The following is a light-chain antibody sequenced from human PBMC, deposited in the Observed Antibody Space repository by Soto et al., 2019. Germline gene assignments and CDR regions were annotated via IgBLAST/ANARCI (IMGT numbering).Light chain of an antibody. J-gene: IGKJ1*01. Sequence: EIVLTQSPGTLSLSPGERATLSCRASQSVSHNYLAWYQQKLGQAPRLLIYGASSRATGVPDRFSGSGSGTDFTLTISRLEPEDFAVYYCHQYGSSPRTFGQGTKVEVK. CDR1: QSVSHNY. CDR3: HQYGSSPRT. V-gene: IGKV3-20*01. CDR2: GAS.